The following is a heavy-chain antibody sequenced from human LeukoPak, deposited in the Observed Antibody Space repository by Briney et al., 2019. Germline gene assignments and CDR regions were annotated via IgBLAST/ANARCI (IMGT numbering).Heavy chain of an antibody. CDR1: GGTFSSYA. Sequence: SVSVSCKASGGTFSSYAISWVRQAPGQGLEWMGGIIPIFGTANYAQKFQGRVTITADESTSTAYMELSSLRSEDTAVYYCASGVLSTYYYDSSGLNFDYWGQGTLVTVSS. CDR2: IIPIFGTA. V-gene: IGHV1-69*13. D-gene: IGHD3-22*01. CDR3: ASGVLSTYYYDSSGLNFDY. J-gene: IGHJ4*02.